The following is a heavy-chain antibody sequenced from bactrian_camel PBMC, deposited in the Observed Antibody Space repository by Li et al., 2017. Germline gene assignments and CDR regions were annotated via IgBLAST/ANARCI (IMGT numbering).Heavy chain of an antibody. CDR1: GFTFSSYD. D-gene: IGHD6*01. CDR2: IDNDIGTT. V-gene: IGHV3S40*01. CDR3: VRRHVSSVSTPLAFGY. Sequence: VQLVESGGGLVQPGGSLRLSCAASGFTFSSYDMSWVRQAPGKGLEWVSAIDNDIGTTYYSDSVKGRFTISRDNAKSTVYLQMNSLKPEDTAVYYCVRRHVSSVSTPLAFGYWGPGTQVTVS. J-gene: IGHJ6*01.